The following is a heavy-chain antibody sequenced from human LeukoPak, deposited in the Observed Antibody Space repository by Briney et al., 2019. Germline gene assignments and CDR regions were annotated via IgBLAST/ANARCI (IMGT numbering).Heavy chain of an antibody. CDR2: INHSGST. CDR1: GGSFSGCY. J-gene: IGHJ5*02. Sequence: PSETLSLTCAVYGGSFSGCYWSWIRQPPEKGLEWIGEINHSGSTNYNPSLKSRVTISVDTSKNQFSLKLSSVTAADTAVYYCARGGNDNWFDPWGQGTLVTVSS. CDR3: ARGGNDNWFDP. V-gene: IGHV4-34*01.